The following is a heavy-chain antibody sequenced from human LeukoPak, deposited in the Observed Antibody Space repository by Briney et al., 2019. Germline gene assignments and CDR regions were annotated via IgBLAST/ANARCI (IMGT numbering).Heavy chain of an antibody. CDR3: ARVPLRSFDLDSFDI. CDR2: MYYSGST. CDR1: GGSVSSGTYY. D-gene: IGHD3-9*01. J-gene: IGHJ3*02. V-gene: IGHV4-61*03. Sequence: SETLSLTCTVSGGSVSSGTYYWSWIRQPPGKGLEWIGYMYYSGSTNYNPSLKSRVTISVDTSKNHFYLKLSSMTAADTAVYYCARVPLRSFDLDSFDIWGQGTMVTVSS.